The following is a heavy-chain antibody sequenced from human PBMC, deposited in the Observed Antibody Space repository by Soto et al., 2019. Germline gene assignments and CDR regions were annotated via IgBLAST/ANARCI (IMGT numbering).Heavy chain of an antibody. CDR1: GGSISSGGYY. CDR2: IYYSGST. V-gene: IGHV4-31*03. D-gene: IGHD2-21*01. J-gene: IGHJ6*02. CDR3: AASCVGCGGFNYYGMDV. Sequence: QVQLQESGPGLVKPSQTLSLTCTVSGGSISSGGYYWSWIRQHPGKGLEWIGYIYYSGSTYYNPXLTGRVSKSXDXSXTXLSLKLSAVTAADTAVYYCAASCVGCGGFNYYGMDVWGQGTTVTVSS.